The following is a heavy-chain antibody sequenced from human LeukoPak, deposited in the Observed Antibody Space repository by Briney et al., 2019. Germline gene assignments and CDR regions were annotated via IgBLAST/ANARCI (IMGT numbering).Heavy chain of an antibody. CDR2: TYYRSKWYN. CDR3: ARLVGSLLRPDPYSSSSRGWAFDI. J-gene: IGHJ3*02. Sequence: SQTLSLTCAISGDSVSSNSAAWNWIRQSPSRGLEWLGRTYYRSKWYNDYAVSVKSRITINPDTSKNQFSLQLNSVTPEDTAVYYCARLVGSLLRPDPYSSSSRGWAFDIWGQGTMVTVSS. CDR1: GDSVSSNSAA. D-gene: IGHD6-6*01. V-gene: IGHV6-1*01.